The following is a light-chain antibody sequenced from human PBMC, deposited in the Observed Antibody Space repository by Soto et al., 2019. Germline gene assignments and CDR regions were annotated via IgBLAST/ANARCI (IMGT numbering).Light chain of an antibody. Sequence: DIVLTQSPGTLFLSPGERVTISCRASQSVSSSYLAWYQQKPGQAPRLLIYAATSRATGIPDRFSGSGYGTDFTLSISRLEPEDFAEFYCQQYRSSPLTFGQGTKVEIK. V-gene: IGKV3-20*01. CDR2: AAT. CDR1: QSVSSSY. CDR3: QQYRSSPLT. J-gene: IGKJ1*01.